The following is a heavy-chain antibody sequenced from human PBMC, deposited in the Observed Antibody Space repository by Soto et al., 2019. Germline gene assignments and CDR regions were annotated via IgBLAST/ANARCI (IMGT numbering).Heavy chain of an antibody. V-gene: IGHV1-69*06. CDR3: AREPAYSRGWSVFDY. J-gene: IGHJ4*02. CDR2: IIPIFGTA. Sequence: QVQLVQSGAEVKKPGSSVKVSCKASGGTFSSYAISWVRQAPGQGLEWMGGIIPIFGTANYAQKVQGRVTITADKSTSTAYMELSSLRSEDTAVYYCAREPAYSRGWSVFDYWGQGTLVTVSS. CDR1: GGTFSSYA. D-gene: IGHD6-19*01.